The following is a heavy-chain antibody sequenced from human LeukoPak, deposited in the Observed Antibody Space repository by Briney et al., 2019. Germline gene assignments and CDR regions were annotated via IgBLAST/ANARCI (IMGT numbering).Heavy chain of an antibody. J-gene: IGHJ4*02. D-gene: IGHD3-9*01. CDR3: VKGDNNILTGYYNSFDY. CDR2: LSGDGSDT. V-gene: IGHV3-23*01. CDR1: GFPFSTFP. Sequence: PGGSLRLSCQASGFPFSTFPMSWVRQAPGKGLEWVSTLSGDGSDTYYADSVKGRFTISRDTSKNTLFLQMNSLRADDTAIYYCVKGDNNILTGYYNSFDYWGQGTLVTVSS.